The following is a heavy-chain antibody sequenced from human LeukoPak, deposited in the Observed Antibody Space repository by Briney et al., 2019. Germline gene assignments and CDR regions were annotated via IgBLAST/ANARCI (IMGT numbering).Heavy chain of an antibody. CDR3: ARSGRGGAFDI. V-gene: IGHV3-53*01. CDR2: IYSGGSS. J-gene: IGHJ3*02. Sequence: GGSLRLSCAASGFNVSTDSMTWVRQAPGKGLEWVSLIYSGGSSSYADSVKGRFTISRDNSKNMLYLQMNSLRAEDTAVYYCARSGRGGAFDIWGHGTMDTVSS. CDR1: GFNVSTDS. D-gene: IGHD1-26*01.